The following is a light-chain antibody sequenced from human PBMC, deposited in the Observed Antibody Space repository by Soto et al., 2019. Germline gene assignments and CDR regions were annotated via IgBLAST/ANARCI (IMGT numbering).Light chain of an antibody. CDR3: SSFTSSETRV. CDR2: EVR. V-gene: IGLV2-18*02. CDR1: SSDVGRYDR. Sequence: QSALTQPPSVSGSPGRSVTISCTGTSSDVGRYDRVSWYQQPPGTAPKLIIYEVRNRPSGVPDRFSGSKSGNTASLTISGLQAEDEADYHCSSFTSSETRVFGGGTKLTVL. J-gene: IGLJ3*02.